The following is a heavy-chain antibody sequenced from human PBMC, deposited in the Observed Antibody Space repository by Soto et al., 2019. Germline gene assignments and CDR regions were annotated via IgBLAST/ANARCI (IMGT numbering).Heavy chain of an antibody. Sequence: GGSLRLSCAASGFTFSSYSMNWVRQAPGKGLEWVSSISSSSSYIYYADSVKGRFTISRDNAKNSLYLQMNSLRAEDTAVYYCARDRSPLYNWNLFHWFDPWGQGTLVTVSS. J-gene: IGHJ5*02. D-gene: IGHD1-7*01. CDR1: GFTFSSYS. V-gene: IGHV3-21*01. CDR2: ISSSSSYI. CDR3: ARDRSPLYNWNLFHWFDP.